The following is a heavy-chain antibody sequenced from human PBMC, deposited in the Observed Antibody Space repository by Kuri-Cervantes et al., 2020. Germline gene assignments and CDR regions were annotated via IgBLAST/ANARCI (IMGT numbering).Heavy chain of an antibody. J-gene: IGHJ4*02. CDR1: GGSFSTYY. CDR2: TNHRGRI. V-gene: IGHV4-34*01. Sequence: GSLRLSCAVYGGSFSTYYWSWIRQPPGKGLEWIGETNHRGRINYNPSLKSRVTISVDMSKNQFSLKLTSVTAADTAVYYCAKGTPQVDWGQGTLVTVSS. CDR3: AKGTPQVD. D-gene: IGHD2-15*01.